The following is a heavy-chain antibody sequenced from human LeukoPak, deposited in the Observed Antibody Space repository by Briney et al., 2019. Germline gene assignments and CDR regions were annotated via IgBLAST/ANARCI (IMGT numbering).Heavy chain of an antibody. CDR2: IKQDGSEK. V-gene: IGHV3-7*01. CDR3: ARDDQTF. J-gene: IGHJ4*02. Sequence: GRSLRLSCAASGFTFSSYAMHWVRQAPGKGLEWVANIKQDGSEKYYVDSVKGRFTISRDNAKNSLYLQMNSLRAEDTAVYYCARDDQTFWGQGTLVAVSS. CDR1: GFTFSSYA.